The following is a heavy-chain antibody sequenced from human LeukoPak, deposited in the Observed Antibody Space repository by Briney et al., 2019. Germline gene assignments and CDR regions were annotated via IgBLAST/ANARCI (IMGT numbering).Heavy chain of an antibody. CDR1: GFTFSSYW. V-gene: IGHV3-74*01. CDR2: INSDGSST. J-gene: IGHJ3*02. Sequence: GGSLRLYCAASGFTFSSYWMHWVRQAPGKGLVWVSRINSDGSSTRYADSVKGRFTISRDNAKNTLYLQMNSLRAEDTAVYYCARPSGYYDSSVAFDIWGQGTMVTVSS. D-gene: IGHD3-22*01. CDR3: ARPSGYYDSSVAFDI.